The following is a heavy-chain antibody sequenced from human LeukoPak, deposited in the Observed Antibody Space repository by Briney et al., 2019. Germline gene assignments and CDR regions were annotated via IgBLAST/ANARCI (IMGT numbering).Heavy chain of an antibody. CDR3: ARDSPSSDGDYPNFDC. J-gene: IGHJ4*02. V-gene: IGHV7-4-1*02. D-gene: IGHD4-17*01. CDR2: INTNTGNP. CDR1: GYTFTSYA. Sequence: ASVKVSCKASGYTFTSYAMNWVRQAPGQGLEWMGWINTNTGNPTYAQGFTGRFVFSLDTSVSTAYLQISSLKAEDTAVYYCARDSPSSDGDYPNFDCWGQGTLVTVSS.